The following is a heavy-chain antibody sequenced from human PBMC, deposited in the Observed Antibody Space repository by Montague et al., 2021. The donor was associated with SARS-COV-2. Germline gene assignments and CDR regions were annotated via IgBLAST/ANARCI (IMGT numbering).Heavy chain of an antibody. CDR2: INHSGST. CDR1: GGSFSGYY. V-gene: IGHV4-34*01. J-gene: IGHJ3*02. Sequence: SETLSLTCAVDGGSFSGYYWSWIRQPPGKGLEWIGEINHSGSTKYNPSLKSRVTISVDTSKNQFSLKLSSVTAADTAVYYCAREVRYYYDSSGPGAFDIWGQGTMVTVSS. CDR3: AREVRYYYDSSGPGAFDI. D-gene: IGHD3-22*01.